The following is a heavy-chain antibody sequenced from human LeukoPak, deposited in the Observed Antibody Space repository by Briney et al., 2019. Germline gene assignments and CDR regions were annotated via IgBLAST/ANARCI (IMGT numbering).Heavy chain of an antibody. V-gene: IGHV4-4*07. D-gene: IGHD2-15*01. CDR1: GNSFGDYY. CDR2: IYTSGST. J-gene: IGHJ5*02. CDR3: ARVDGSCSGGSCPSGNWFDP. Sequence: SETLSLTCTVSGNSFGDYYWSWIRQPAGKGLEWIGRIYTSGSTNYNPSLKSRVTISYTSKNQFSLKLNSVTAADTAVYYCARVDGSCSGGSCPSGNWFDPWGQGTLVTVSS.